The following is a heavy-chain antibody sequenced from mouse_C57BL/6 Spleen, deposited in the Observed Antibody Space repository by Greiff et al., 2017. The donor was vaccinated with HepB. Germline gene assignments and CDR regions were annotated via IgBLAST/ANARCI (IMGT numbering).Heavy chain of an antibody. CDR2: IRSKSNNYAT. V-gene: IGHV10-1*01. D-gene: IGHD3-3*01. Sequence: EVKLVESGGGLVQPKGSLKLSCAASGFSFNTYAMNWVRQAPGKGLEWVARIRSKSNNYATYYADSVKDRFTISRDDSESMLYLQMNNLKTEDTAMYYCVRRGTEAMDYWGQGTSVTVSS. CDR1: GFSFNTYA. J-gene: IGHJ4*01. CDR3: VRRGTEAMDY.